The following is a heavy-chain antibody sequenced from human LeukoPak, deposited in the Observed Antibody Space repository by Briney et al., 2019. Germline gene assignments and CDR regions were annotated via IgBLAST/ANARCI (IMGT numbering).Heavy chain of an antibody. CDR1: GGSISTYY. CDR2: VDHSGGP. V-gene: IGHV4-59*04. J-gene: IGHJ4*02. CDR3: AGFTFFRGVITFDY. D-gene: IGHD3-10*01. Sequence: SETLSLTCTVSGGSISTYYWSWIRQPPGKGLEWIGSVDHSGGPYYNPSLRSRVSISVDTSKNQFSLKLSSVTAADTAVYSCAGFTFFRGVITFDYWGQGTLVTVSS.